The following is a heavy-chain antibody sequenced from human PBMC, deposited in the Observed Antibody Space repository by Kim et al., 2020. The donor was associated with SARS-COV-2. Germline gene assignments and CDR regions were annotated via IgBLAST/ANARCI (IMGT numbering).Heavy chain of an antibody. CDR3: SRADESGWYSVS. J-gene: IGHJ5*02. V-gene: IGHV3-48*01. Sequence: YYTDAVKGRFTISRDNAKNSLYLQMNSMRAEDTAVYYCSRADESGWYSVSWGQGTLVTVSS. D-gene: IGHD6-19*01.